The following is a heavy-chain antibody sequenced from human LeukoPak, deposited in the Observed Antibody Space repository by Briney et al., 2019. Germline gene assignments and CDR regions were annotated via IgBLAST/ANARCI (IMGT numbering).Heavy chain of an antibody. CDR1: GYTFTSYY. Sequence: ASVKVSCKASGYTFTSYYMHWVRQAPGQGLEWMGIINPSGGSTSYAQKFQGRVTMTRDTSTSTVYMELSSLRSGDTAVYYCARVGPAAYFDYWGQGTLVTVSS. CDR3: ARVGPAAYFDY. CDR2: INPSGGST. V-gene: IGHV1-46*01. J-gene: IGHJ4*02. D-gene: IGHD3-16*01.